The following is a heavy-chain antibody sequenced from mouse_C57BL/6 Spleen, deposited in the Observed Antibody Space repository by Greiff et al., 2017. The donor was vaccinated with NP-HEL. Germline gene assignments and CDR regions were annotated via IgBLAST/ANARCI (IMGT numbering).Heavy chain of an antibody. V-gene: IGHV1-69*01. Sequence: QVQLQQPGAELVMPGASVKLSCKASGYTFTSYWMHWVKQRPGQGLEWIGEIDPSDSYTNYNQKFKGKSTLTVDKSSSTAYMQLSSLTSEDSAVYYCARSHQSFDYWGQGTTLTVSS. CDR3: ARSHQSFDY. CDR2: IDPSDSYT. J-gene: IGHJ2*01. CDR1: GYTFTSYW.